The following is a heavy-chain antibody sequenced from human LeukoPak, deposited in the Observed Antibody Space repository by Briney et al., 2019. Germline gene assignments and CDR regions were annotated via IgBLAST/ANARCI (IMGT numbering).Heavy chain of an antibody. D-gene: IGHD6-6*01. CDR3: ARLGAARSLPYFDY. V-gene: IGHV4-34*09. J-gene: IGHJ4*02. CDR2: INHSGST. Sequence: SETLSLTCAVYGGSFSGYYWSWIRQPPGKGLEWIGEINHSGSTYYNPSLKSRVTISVDTSKNQFSLKLSSVTAADTAVYYCARLGAARSLPYFDYWGQGTLVTVSS. CDR1: GGSFSGYY.